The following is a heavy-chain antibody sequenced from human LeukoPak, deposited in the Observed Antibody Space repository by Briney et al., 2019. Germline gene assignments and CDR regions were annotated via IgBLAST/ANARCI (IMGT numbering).Heavy chain of an antibody. CDR2: MHTSSGST. CDR3: ARGRSAMRMDV. CDR1: VYTFSYYD. J-gene: IGHJ6*04. Sequence: ASVTVSFQASVYTFSYYDINWVRPASGQGLEGMGWMHTSSGSTAYAQKFQGRLTITRNTSISTAYMELSSLGYEDTDVYYCARGRSAMRMDVWGKGTTVTVSS. D-gene: IGHD2-2*01. V-gene: IGHV1-8*02.